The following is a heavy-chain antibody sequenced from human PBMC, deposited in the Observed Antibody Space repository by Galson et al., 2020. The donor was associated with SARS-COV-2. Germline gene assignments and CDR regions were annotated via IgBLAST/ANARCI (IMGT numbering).Heavy chain of an antibody. V-gene: IGHV1-69*13. CDR2: IIPIFGTA. CDR3: ARSAAFTHGGVTAFWIDY. Sequence: SVKVSCKASGGTFSSYAISWVRQAPGQGLEWMGGIIPIFGTANYAQKFQGRVTITADESTSTAYMELSSLRSEDTAVYYCARSAAFTHGGVTAFWIDYWGQGTLVTVSS. D-gene: IGHD2-21*02. J-gene: IGHJ4*02. CDR1: GGTFSSYA.